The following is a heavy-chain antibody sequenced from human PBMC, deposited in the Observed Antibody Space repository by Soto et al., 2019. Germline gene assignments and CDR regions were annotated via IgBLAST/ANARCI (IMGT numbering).Heavy chain of an antibody. Sequence: QVQLQESGPGLVKPSETLSLSCTVSGGSISSYYWSWFRLSPGKRMEWIGYVHHSWGSSYNPSLQSRVVISRDASKSQFSLKVTFVTATAPAVYYCARQGFGPLHGHVDVWGKGTTVTVSS. CDR2: VHHSWGS. CDR3: ARQGFGPLHGHVDV. V-gene: IGHV4-59*08. CDR1: GGSISSYY. D-gene: IGHD3-10*01. J-gene: IGHJ6*04.